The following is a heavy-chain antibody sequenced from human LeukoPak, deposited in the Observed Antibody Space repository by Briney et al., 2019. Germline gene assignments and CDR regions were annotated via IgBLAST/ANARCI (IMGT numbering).Heavy chain of an antibody. V-gene: IGHV4-4*07. J-gene: IGHJ4*02. CDR3: ARGGAPEY. CDR2: IHSSGGT. CDR1: GGSITNYY. Sequence: KPSETLSLTCTASGGSITNYYWSWIRQPAGKGLEWIGRIHSSGGTNYNPSLKSRVTMSVDTSTNLVSLKLRSVTAADTAAYYCARGGAPEYWGQGTLVTVYS.